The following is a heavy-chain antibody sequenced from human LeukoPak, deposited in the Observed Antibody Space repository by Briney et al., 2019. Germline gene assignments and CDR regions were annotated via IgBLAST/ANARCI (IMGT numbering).Heavy chain of an antibody. Sequence: GGSLRLSCAASGFTFSDAWMSWVRQAPGKGLEWVGRIKSKIDGGTIDYGAPVKGRFTISRDDSRNTLYLQMNSLKTEDTAVYYCTTRRQDGCWGQGTLVTVS. CDR3: TTRRQDGC. D-gene: IGHD6-25*01. CDR1: GFTFSDAW. J-gene: IGHJ4*02. V-gene: IGHV3-15*01. CDR2: IKSKIDGGTI.